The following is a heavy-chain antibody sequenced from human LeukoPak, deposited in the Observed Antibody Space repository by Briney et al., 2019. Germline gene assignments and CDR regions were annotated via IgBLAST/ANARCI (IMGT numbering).Heavy chain of an antibody. Sequence: NPSETLSLTCSVSGASISSGSNYWGWIRQPPGKTLEWIGSIYSSGSTYYNPSLKSRVIIIIDTPKNHFSLTLSSVTAADTAVYYCARTSITGTRWGTWFDPWGQGTLVTVSS. CDR3: ARTSITGTRWGTWFDP. V-gene: IGHV4-39*07. CDR2: IYSSGST. D-gene: IGHD1-7*01. J-gene: IGHJ5*02. CDR1: GASISSGSNY.